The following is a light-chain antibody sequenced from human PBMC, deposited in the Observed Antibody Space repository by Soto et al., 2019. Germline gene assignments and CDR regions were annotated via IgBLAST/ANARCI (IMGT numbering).Light chain of an antibody. CDR3: LQYAGSLLA. CDR2: GVS. CDR1: QSVSSY. Sequence: IVMMKTSETRSVCQGERAPFSRNPSQSVSSYLAWYQQKPGQAPRPLIYGVSTRATGIPDRFSGSESGTGFPHTICRLQPEGFVLYCCLQYAGSLLAFGQGTKVDIK. V-gene: IGKV3D-15*02. J-gene: IGKJ1*01.